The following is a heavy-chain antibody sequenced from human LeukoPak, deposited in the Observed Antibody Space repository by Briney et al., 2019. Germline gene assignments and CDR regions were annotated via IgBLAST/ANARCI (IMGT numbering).Heavy chain of an antibody. CDR2: IIPILGIA. Sequence: GASVKVSCKASGGTFSSYAISWVRQAPGQGLEWMGRIIPILGIANYAQKFQGRVTITADKSTSTAYMELSSLRSEDTAVYYCARDSGRGRFDYWGQGTLVTVSS. D-gene: IGHD3-10*01. J-gene: IGHJ4*02. V-gene: IGHV1-69*04. CDR1: GGTFSSYA. CDR3: ARDSGRGRFDY.